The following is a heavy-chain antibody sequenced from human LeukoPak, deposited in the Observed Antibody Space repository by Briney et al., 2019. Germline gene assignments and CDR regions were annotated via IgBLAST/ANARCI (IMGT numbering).Heavy chain of an antibody. Sequence: TLSLTCTVSGGSISSGGYYWSWIRQHPGKGLEWIGYIYYSGSTYYNPSLKSRVTISVDTSKNQFSLKLSSVTAADTAVYYCAFYCSGGSCYSGLDAFDIWGQGTMVTVSS. D-gene: IGHD2-15*01. CDR2: IYYSGST. V-gene: IGHV4-31*03. CDR3: AFYCSGGSCYSGLDAFDI. J-gene: IGHJ3*02. CDR1: GGSISSGGYY.